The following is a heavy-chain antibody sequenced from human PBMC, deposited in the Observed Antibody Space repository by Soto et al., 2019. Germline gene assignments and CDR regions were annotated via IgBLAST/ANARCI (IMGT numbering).Heavy chain of an antibody. D-gene: IGHD1-26*01. CDR1: GFTFSSYW. Sequence: EVQLVESGGGLVQPGGSLRLSCAASGFTFSSYWMSWVRQSPGKGLEWVANIAHDGNAKDYLDSVRGRFTVSRDNAKNALHLQMNSLRAEDTALYYCTRVSDAIETSDYWGRGTLVTVSS. J-gene: IGHJ4*02. CDR2: IAHDGNAK. CDR3: TRVSDAIETSDY. V-gene: IGHV3-7*04.